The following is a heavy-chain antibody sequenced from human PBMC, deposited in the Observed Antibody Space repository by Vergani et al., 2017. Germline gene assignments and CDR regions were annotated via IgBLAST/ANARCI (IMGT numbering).Heavy chain of an antibody. V-gene: IGHV3-23*04. CDR2: ISGSGGST. Sequence: EVQLVESGGGLVKPGGSLRLSCAASGFTFSSYSMNWVRQAPGKGLEWVSAISGSGGSTYYADSVKGRFTISRDNSKYTLYLQMNSLRAEDTAVYYCAKGSYDSSGYYFEYWGQGTLVTVSS. CDR1: GFTFSSYS. CDR3: AKGSYDSSGYYFEY. D-gene: IGHD3-22*01. J-gene: IGHJ4*02.